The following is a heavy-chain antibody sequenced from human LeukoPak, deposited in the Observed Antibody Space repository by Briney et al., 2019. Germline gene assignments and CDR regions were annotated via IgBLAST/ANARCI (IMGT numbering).Heavy chain of an antibody. CDR1: GYSFTGYW. D-gene: IGHD4-17*01. CDR2: IYPGDSDT. CDR3: ARLPWHKRPYGDYPHYYYYGMDV. V-gene: IGHV5-51*01. Sequence: GESLKISCKGSGYSFTGYWIGWVRQMPGKGLEWMGIIYPGDSDTRYSPSFQGQVTISADKSISTAYLQWSSLKASDTAMYYCARLPWHKRPYGDYPHYYYYGMDVWGQGTTVTVSS. J-gene: IGHJ6*02.